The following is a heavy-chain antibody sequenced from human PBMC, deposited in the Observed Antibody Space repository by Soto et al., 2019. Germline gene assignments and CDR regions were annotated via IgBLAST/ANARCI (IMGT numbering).Heavy chain of an antibody. J-gene: IGHJ6*02. V-gene: IGHV3-7*01. D-gene: IGHD3-10*01. CDR1: GFTFSSYW. CDR2: IKQDGSEK. CDR3: ARSAARGVDYYGMDV. Sequence: GGSLRLSCAASGFTFSSYWMSWVRQAPGKGLEWVANIKQDGSEKYYVDSVKGRFTISRDNAKNSLYLQMNSLRAEDTAVYYCARSAARGVDYYGMDVWGHGTTVTVSS.